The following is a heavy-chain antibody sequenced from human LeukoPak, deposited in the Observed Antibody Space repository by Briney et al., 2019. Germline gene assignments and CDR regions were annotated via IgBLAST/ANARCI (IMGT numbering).Heavy chain of an antibody. J-gene: IGHJ4*02. CDR3: ARDPTVNDYASNSVDY. V-gene: IGHV1-18*01. Sequence: GASVKVSCKASGYFFANFGITWVRQAPGQGLQWMGWISAYNGNTNYAEKLQGRVTMTTDTSTSTAYMELRSLRPDDTAVYYCARDPTVNDYASNSVDYWGQGTLVTVSS. CDR2: ISAYNGNT. CDR1: GYFFANFG. D-gene: IGHD4-23*01.